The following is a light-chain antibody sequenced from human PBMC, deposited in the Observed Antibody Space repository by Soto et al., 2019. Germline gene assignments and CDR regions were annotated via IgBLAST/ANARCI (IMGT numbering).Light chain of an antibody. CDR2: DAS. J-gene: IGKJ1*01. CDR1: QSVTNS. V-gene: IGKV3-20*01. CDR3: QQYGSSPRT. Sequence: EIVLTQSPGTLSLSPGERATLSCRASQSVTNSLAWYQQKPGQAPRLLVYDASNRATGIPTRFSGSGSGTDFTLTISRLEPEDFAVYYCQQYGSSPRTFGQGTKVDI.